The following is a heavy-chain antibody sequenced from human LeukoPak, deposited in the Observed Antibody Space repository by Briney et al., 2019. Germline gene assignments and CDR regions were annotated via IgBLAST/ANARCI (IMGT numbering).Heavy chain of an antibody. Sequence: PGGSLRLSCAASGFTFSSYAMSWVRQAPGKGLEWVSAISGSGDSTYYGDPVKGRFTISRDNSKNTLHLQMNSLRAEDTAVYYCAKTRPLDSSSWSHGDYWGQGTLVTVSS. J-gene: IGHJ4*02. CDR1: GFTFSSYA. D-gene: IGHD6-13*01. CDR2: ISGSGDST. CDR3: AKTRPLDSSSWSHGDY. V-gene: IGHV3-23*01.